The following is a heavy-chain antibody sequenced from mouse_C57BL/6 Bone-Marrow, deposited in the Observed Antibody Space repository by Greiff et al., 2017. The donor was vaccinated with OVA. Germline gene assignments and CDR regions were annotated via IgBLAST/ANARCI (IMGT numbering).Heavy chain of an antibody. CDR2: IWSGGST. Sequence: QVQLQQSGPGLVQPSQSLSITCTVSGFSLTSYGVHWVRQSPGKGLEWLGVIWSGGSTDYNAAFIFRLSISKDNSKSQVFFKMNSLQADDTAIYYFARGFYGNYWYFDGWGTGTTVTVSS. CDR3: ARGFYGNYWYFDG. D-gene: IGHD2-1*01. CDR1: GFSLTSYG. V-gene: IGHV2-2*01. J-gene: IGHJ1*03.